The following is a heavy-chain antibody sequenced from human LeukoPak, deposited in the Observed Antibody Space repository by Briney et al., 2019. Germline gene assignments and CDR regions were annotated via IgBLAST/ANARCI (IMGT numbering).Heavy chain of an antibody. D-gene: IGHD3-10*01. J-gene: IGHJ4*02. CDR1: GFTFSGSA. CDR2: VRSKANSYAT. CDR3: TRRDYIRDFDY. V-gene: IGHV3-73*01. Sequence: GGSLRLSCAASGFTFSGSAMHWVPQASGKGLEWVGRVRSKANSYATAYAASVKGRFTISRDDSKNTAYLQMNSLKTEDTAVYYCTRRDYIRDFDYWGQGTLVTVSS.